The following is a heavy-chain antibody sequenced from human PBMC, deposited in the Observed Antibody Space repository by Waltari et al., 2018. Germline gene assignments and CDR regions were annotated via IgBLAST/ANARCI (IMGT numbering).Heavy chain of an antibody. CDR3: ATGEMATIGGAFDI. CDR2: IIPICGTA. V-gene: IGHV1-69*05. D-gene: IGHD5-12*01. Sequence: QVQLVQSGAEVKKPGSSVKVSCKASGGTFSSYAISWVRQAPGQGLEWMGGIIPICGTANYAQKFQGRVTITTDESTSTAYMELSSLRSEETAVYYCATGEMATIGGAFDIWGQGTMVTVSS. CDR1: GGTFSSYA. J-gene: IGHJ3*02.